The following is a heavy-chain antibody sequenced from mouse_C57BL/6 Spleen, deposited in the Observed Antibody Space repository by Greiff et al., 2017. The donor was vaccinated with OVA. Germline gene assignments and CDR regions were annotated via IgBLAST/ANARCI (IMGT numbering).Heavy chain of an antibody. CDR3: ARHSYFDY. CDR1: GFTFSDYY. CDR2: ISNGGGST. V-gene: IGHV5-12*01. J-gene: IGHJ2*01. Sequence: EVKVVESGGGLVQPGGSLKLSCAASGFTFSDYYMYWVRQTPEKRLEWVAYISNGGGSTYYPDTVKGRFTISRDNAKNTLYLQMSRLKAEDTAMYYCARHSYFDYWGQGTTLTVSS.